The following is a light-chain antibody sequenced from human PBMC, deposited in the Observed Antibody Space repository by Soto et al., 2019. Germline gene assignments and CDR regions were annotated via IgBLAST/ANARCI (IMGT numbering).Light chain of an antibody. CDR3: SSYAGNTKGV. V-gene: IGLV2-8*01. CDR1: SSDVGGYDY. J-gene: IGLJ7*01. Sequence: QSVLTQPPSASGSPGQSVTISCTGTSSDVGGYDYVSWYQQHPGKAPKLMIFEVSKRPSGVPDRFSGSKSGNTASLTVSGIQAEDEADYYCSSYAGNTKGVFGTGTQLTVL. CDR2: EVS.